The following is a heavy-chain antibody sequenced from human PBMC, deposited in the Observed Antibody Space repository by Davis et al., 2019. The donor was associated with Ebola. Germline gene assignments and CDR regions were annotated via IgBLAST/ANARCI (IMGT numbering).Heavy chain of an antibody. Sequence: PGGSLRLSCAASGFTFSTAWMSWVRQAPGKGLEWVGRIKSKTDGGTTDYAAPVKGRFTISRDDSKNTLYLQMNSLKTEDTAVYYCTTDRGSYYYYYYYGMDVWGKGTTVTVSS. CDR2: IKSKTDGGTT. CDR1: GFTFSTAW. V-gene: IGHV3-15*01. D-gene: IGHD1-26*01. CDR3: TTDRGSYYYYYYYGMDV. J-gene: IGHJ6*04.